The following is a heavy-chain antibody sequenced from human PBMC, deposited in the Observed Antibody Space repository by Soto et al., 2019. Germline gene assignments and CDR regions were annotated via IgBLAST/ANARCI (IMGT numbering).Heavy chain of an antibody. CDR3: ARGHRTGYSHH. D-gene: IGHD1-1*01. Sequence: SETLSLTCAVYGGSFSGYYWSWIRQPPGKGLEWIGEINHSGSTNYNPSLKSRVTISVDTSKNQFSLKLSSVTAADTAVYYCARGHRTGYSHHWGQGTLVTVS. CDR1: GGSFSGYY. J-gene: IGHJ1*01. CDR2: INHSGST. V-gene: IGHV4-34*01.